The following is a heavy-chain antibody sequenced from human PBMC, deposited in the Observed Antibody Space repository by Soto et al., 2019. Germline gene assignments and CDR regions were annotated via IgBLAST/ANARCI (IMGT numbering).Heavy chain of an antibody. CDR3: TRDKGGIYDSWVDP. V-gene: IGHV3-21*01. D-gene: IGHD1-26*01. CDR2: ISSGGTYI. J-gene: IGHJ5*02. CDR1: FTFSMYS. Sequence: EVQVVESGGGLVRPGGSLRLSCSFTFSMYSMNWVRQAPGKGLEWVASISSGGTYIKYADSVKGRFTISRDTAKNSVSLQMKSLRVDDTAVYFCTRDKGGIYDSWVDPWGQGTLVTVSS.